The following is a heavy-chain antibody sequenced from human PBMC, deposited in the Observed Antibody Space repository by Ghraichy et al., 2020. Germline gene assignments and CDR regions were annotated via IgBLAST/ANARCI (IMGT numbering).Heavy chain of an antibody. CDR1: GFTFSSYG. CDR3: ARDVGRGYCGGDCYPDN. D-gene: IGHD2-21*02. CDR2: IWYDGSNK. V-gene: IGHV3-33*01. Sequence: GESLNISCAASGFTFSSYGMHWVRQAPGKGLEWVAVIWYDGSNKYYADAVKGRFTIYRDNSKNTLYLQMTSLRAEDTAVYYCARDVGRGYCGGDCYPDNWGQGTLVTVSS. J-gene: IGHJ4*02.